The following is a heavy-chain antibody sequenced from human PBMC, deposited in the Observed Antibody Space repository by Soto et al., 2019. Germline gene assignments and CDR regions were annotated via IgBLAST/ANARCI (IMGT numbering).Heavy chain of an antibody. CDR2: INHSGST. CDR3: ASRQYDFWSGYSSFDDD. Sequence: PSETLSLTCAAYGGSFTGYYWSWIRQPPGKGLEWIGKINHSGSTNYNPSLKSRVTISVDTSKNQFSLKLSSVTAADTAVYYCASRQYDFWSGYSSFDDDWGQGTRVTVSS. CDR1: GGSFTGYY. V-gene: IGHV4-34*01. J-gene: IGHJ4*02. D-gene: IGHD3-3*01.